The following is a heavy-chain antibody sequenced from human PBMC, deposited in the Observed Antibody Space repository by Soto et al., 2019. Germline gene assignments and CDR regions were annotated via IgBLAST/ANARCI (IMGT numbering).Heavy chain of an antibody. D-gene: IGHD3-16*02. V-gene: IGHV4-31*03. CDR3: ARYRFSGKSWSKFDY. Sequence: PSETLSLTCPVSGVVLGSDTYYWSWIRQHPGKGLEWIGKISHTGSTYYNPSLKSRVVISLEKSQNQCFLRLISVTAADTAVSLCARYRFSGKSWSKFDYRRQRSLVTVS. CDR2: ISHTGST. CDR1: GVVLGSDTYY. J-gene: IGHJ4*02.